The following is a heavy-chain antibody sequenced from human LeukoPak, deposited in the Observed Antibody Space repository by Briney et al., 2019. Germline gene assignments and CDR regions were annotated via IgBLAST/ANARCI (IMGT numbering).Heavy chain of an antibody. J-gene: IGHJ3*02. D-gene: IGHD3-10*01. CDR3: ARDYYYGSGSSWAFDI. CDR1: GFTFSSYA. V-gene: IGHV3-30*04. Sequence: ERSLRLSCAASGFTFSSYAMHWVRQAPGKGLEWVAVISYDGSNKYYADSVKGRFTISRDNSKNTLYLQMNSLRAEDTAVYYCARDYYYGSGSSWAFDIWGQGTMVTVSS. CDR2: ISYDGSNK.